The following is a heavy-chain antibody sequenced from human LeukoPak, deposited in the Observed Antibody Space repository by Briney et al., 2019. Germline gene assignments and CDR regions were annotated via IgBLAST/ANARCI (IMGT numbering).Heavy chain of an antibody. D-gene: IGHD3-22*01. Sequence: VASVKVSCKASGYTFTSYGISWVRQAPGQGLEWMGWISAYNGNTNYAQKLQGRVTMTTDTSTSTAYMELRSLRSDDTAVYYCARPRGFHYDSSGYYNYWGQGTLVTVSS. CDR2: ISAYNGNT. CDR3: ARPRGFHYDSSGYYNY. J-gene: IGHJ4*02. CDR1: GYTFTSYG. V-gene: IGHV1-18*01.